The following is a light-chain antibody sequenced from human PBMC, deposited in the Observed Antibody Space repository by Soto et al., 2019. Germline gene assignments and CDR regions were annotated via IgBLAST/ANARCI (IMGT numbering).Light chain of an antibody. CDR3: QQSYSSPRT. J-gene: IGKJ1*01. Sequence: DIEMTQSPSSLSASVGDRVTITCRASQSISSYLNWYQQRPGKAPKLLMYAASSLQSGVPLRFSGSGSATDFTLTISSMQPEDFATYYCQQSYSSPRTFGQGTKVEIK. V-gene: IGKV1-39*01. CDR2: AAS. CDR1: QSISSY.